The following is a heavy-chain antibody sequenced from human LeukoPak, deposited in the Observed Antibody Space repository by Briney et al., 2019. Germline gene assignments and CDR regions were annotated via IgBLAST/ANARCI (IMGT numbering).Heavy chain of an antibody. CDR2: INGNGAST. CDR3: ARGDTMVRGVIKAYYYYYMDV. J-gene: IGHJ6*03. D-gene: IGHD3-10*01. CDR1: GFTFNNHA. Sequence: GGSLRLSCAGSGFTFNNHAMSWVRQAPGKGPEWVSGINGNGASTYYSDSVKGRFTISRDNSKNTLYLQMNSLRAEDTAVYYCARGDTMVRGVIKAYYYYYMDVWGKGTTVTVSS. V-gene: IGHV3-23*01.